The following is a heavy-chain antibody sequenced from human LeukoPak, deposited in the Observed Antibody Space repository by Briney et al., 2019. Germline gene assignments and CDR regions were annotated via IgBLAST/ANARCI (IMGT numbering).Heavy chain of an antibody. V-gene: IGHV1-18*04. Sequence: ASVKVSCKASGYTFTDYYMHWVRQAPGQGLEWMGWISAYNGNTNYAQKLQGRVTMTTDTSTSTAYMELRSLRSDDTAVYYCARDYRKYSLDYWGQGTLVTVSS. CDR2: ISAYNGNT. CDR3: ARDYRKYSLDY. J-gene: IGHJ4*02. CDR1: GYTFTDYY. D-gene: IGHD5-18*01.